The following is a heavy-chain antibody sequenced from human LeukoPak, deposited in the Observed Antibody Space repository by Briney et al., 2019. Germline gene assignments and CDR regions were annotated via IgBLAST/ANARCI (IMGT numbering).Heavy chain of an antibody. D-gene: IGHD1-1*01. Sequence: GGSLRLSCAASGFIFNSAWMNWVRQAPGKGLEWVGRIKNKIEGGVTDSTAAVKGRFTISRDDSENTLYLQMDSLETEDTAIYYCTTGVATTWHDGYWGQGTLVTVSS. CDR1: GFIFNSAW. J-gene: IGHJ4*02. CDR3: TTGVATTWHDGY. V-gene: IGHV3-15*01. CDR2: IKNKIEGGVT.